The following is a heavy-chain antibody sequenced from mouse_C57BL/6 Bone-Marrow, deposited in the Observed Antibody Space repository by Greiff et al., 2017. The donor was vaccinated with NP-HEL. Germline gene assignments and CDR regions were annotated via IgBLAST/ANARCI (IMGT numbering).Heavy chain of an antibody. CDR1: GFSLTSYG. Sequence: VMLVESGPGLVAPSQSLSITCTVSGFSLTSYGVDWVRQSPGKGLEWLGVIWGVGSTNYNSALKSRLSISKDNSKSQVFLKMNSLQTDDTAMYYCARSMVAYAMDYWGQGTSVTVSS. CDR3: ARSMVAYAMDY. V-gene: IGHV2-6*01. J-gene: IGHJ4*01. D-gene: IGHD2-2*01. CDR2: IWGVGST.